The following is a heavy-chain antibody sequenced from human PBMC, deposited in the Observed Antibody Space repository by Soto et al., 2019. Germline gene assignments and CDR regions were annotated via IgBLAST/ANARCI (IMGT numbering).Heavy chain of an antibody. CDR1: GYTFTSYA. V-gene: IGHV1-3*05. J-gene: IGHJ4*02. Sequence: QVQLVQSGAEEKKPGASVKVSCKASGYTFTSYAMHWVRQAPGQRLEWMGWINAGNGNTKYSQKFQGRVTITRDTAAGTAYMALSSLRSEDTAVYYCARSILVVTALDYWGQGPLVTVSS. CDR3: ARSILVVTALDY. CDR2: INAGNGNT. D-gene: IGHD2-21*02.